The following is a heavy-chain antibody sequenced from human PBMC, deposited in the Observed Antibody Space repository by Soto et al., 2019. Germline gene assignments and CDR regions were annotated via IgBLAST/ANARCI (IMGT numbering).Heavy chain of an antibody. CDR1: GYTFTSYD. CDR2: MNPNSGNT. Sequence: RASVKVSCKASGYTFTSYDINWVRQATGQGLEWMGWMNPNSGNTGYAQKFQGRVTMTRNTSISTAYMELSSLRSEDTAVYYCARGLGINCSGGSCYKGYYYGMDVWGQGTTVTVSS. J-gene: IGHJ6*02. CDR3: ARGLGINCSGGSCYKGYYYGMDV. V-gene: IGHV1-8*01. D-gene: IGHD2-15*01.